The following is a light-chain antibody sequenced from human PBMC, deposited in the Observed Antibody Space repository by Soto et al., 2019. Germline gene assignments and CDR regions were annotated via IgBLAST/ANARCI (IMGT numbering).Light chain of an antibody. CDR3: QQSYSTPQVT. V-gene: IGKV1-39*01. CDR1: QSISSH. CDR2: AAS. Sequence: DIQMTQSPSSLSASVGDRVTITCRASQSISSHLNWYQQKPGKAPKLLIYAASSLQSGVPSRFSGSGSGTDFTLTISSLQPEDFATYYCQQSYSTPQVTFGQGTRLEIK. J-gene: IGKJ5*01.